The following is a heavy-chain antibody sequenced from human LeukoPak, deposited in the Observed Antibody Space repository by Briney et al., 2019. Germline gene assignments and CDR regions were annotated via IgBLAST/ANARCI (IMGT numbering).Heavy chain of an antibody. V-gene: IGHV3-9*01. Sequence: PGGSLRLSFAASGFTFDDYAMHWVRQAPGKGLEWVSGISWNSGSIVYADSVKGRFTISRDNAKNSLYLQMNSLRAEDTALYYCAKGRDKYQLLSKNWFDPWGQGTLVTVSS. CDR2: ISWNSGSI. D-gene: IGHD2-2*01. CDR1: GFTFDDYA. CDR3: AKGRDKYQLLSKNWFDP. J-gene: IGHJ5*02.